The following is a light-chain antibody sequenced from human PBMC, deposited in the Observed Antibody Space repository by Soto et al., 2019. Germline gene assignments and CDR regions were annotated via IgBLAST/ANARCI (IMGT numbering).Light chain of an antibody. CDR2: ATS. Sequence: DIQMTQSPSSLSASVGDRVTITCRASQNISSYLNWYQQKPGKAPQLLIYATSSLQTGVPSRFSASGSGTDFSLVISDLQPEDSATYYCQQGYSSRWTSGRGTKVEI. J-gene: IGKJ1*01. V-gene: IGKV1-39*01. CDR1: QNISSY. CDR3: QQGYSSRWT.